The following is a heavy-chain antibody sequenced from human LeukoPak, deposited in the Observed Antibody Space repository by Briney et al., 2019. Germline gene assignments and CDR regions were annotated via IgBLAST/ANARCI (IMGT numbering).Heavy chain of an antibody. V-gene: IGHV1-2*02. CDR2: INPNSGGT. Sequence: ASVKVSCKASGYTFTGYYMHWVRQAPGQGLEWMGWINPNSGGTNYAQKFQGRVTMTRDTSISTAYMELSRLRSDDTAVYYCARDTYYDFWRAFSYGMDVWGQGTTVTVS. D-gene: IGHD3-3*01. CDR3: ARDTYYDFWRAFSYGMDV. J-gene: IGHJ6*02. CDR1: GYTFTGYY.